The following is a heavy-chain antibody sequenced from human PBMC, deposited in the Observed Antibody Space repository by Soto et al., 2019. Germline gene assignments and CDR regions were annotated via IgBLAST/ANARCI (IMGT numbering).Heavy chain of an antibody. CDR2: ISADNGVT. CDR1: GYTFTSYG. D-gene: IGHD3-22*01. J-gene: IGHJ2*01. CDR3: ARVLGTSSGSEWRIKWYFDL. V-gene: IGHV1-18*01. Sequence: QVQLVQSGAEVKKPGASVKVSCRASGYTFTSYGVTWVRQAPGQGLEWVGWISADNGVTNYAQHFQGWVTMTRDTSISTVYMELGRLRSDDTAVYYCARVLGTSSGSEWRIKWYFDLWGRGTLVTVSS.